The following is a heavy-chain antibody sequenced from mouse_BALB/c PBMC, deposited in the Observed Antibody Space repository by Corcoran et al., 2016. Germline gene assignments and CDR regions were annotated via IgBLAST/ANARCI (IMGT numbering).Heavy chain of an antibody. CDR3: ARSWDGFAY. V-gene: IGHV14-3*02. CDR2: IDPANGNT. J-gene: IGHJ3*01. D-gene: IGHD4-1*01. CDR1: GFNIKATY. Sequence: EVQLQQSGAELVKPGASVQLSCTASGFNIKATYLHWVKQRPAQGLEWIGRIDPANGNTKYAPQFQGKATITADTSSNTAYLQLSSLTSEDTAVYYCARSWDGFAYWGQGTLVTVSA.